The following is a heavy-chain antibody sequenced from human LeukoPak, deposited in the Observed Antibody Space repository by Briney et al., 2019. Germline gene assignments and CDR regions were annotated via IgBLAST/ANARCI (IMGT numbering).Heavy chain of an antibody. CDR2: ISYDGSNK. D-gene: IGHD1-26*01. Sequence: PGGSLRLSCAASGFTFSSYAMHWVRQAPGKGLEWVAVISYDGSNKYYADSVKGRFTISRDNSKNTLYLQMNSLRAEDTAVYYCARGPSTLIVGALFDYWGQGTLVTVSS. J-gene: IGHJ4*02. CDR1: GFTFSSYA. CDR3: ARGPSTLIVGALFDY. V-gene: IGHV3-30-3*01.